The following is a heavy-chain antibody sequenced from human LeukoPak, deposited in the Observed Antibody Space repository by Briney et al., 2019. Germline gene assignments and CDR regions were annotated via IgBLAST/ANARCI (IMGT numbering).Heavy chain of an antibody. CDR2: IKQDGSEK. V-gene: IGHV3-7*03. Sequence: TGGSLRLSCAASGFTFSSYWMSWVRQAPGKGLEWVANIKQDGSEKYYVDSVKGRFTISRDNAKNSLYLQMNSLRAEDTAVYYCAREDSHHDFWSGLEAWGQGTLVTVSS. J-gene: IGHJ4*02. CDR1: GFTFSSYW. D-gene: IGHD3-3*01. CDR3: AREDSHHDFWSGLEA.